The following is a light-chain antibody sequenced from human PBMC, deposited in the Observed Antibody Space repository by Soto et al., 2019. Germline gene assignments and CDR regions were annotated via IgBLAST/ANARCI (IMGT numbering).Light chain of an antibody. CDR3: QQYGSSRWT. CDR1: QRISSSY. Sequence: EVVLTQSPGTLSLSPGERTTLSCRASQRISSSYLAWYQQKPGQAPRLLIYAASSRATGIPDRFSGSGSGTDFTLTISRLESEDFAVYYCQQYGSSRWTVGQGTKVEIK. V-gene: IGKV3-20*01. J-gene: IGKJ1*01. CDR2: AAS.